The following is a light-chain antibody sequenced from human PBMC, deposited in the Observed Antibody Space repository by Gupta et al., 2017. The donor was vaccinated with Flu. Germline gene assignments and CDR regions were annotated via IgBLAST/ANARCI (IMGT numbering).Light chain of an antibody. Sequence: SALTQPASVSGPPSQSLTISCTGTSSDVGGYNYVSWYQQHPGKAPKLMIYEVSNRPSGVSNRFSGSKSGNTASLTISGLQAEDEADYYCSSYTSSSTPYVFGTGTKVTVL. J-gene: IGLJ1*01. V-gene: IGLV2-14*01. CDR1: SSDVGGYNY. CDR3: SSYTSSSTPYV. CDR2: EVS.